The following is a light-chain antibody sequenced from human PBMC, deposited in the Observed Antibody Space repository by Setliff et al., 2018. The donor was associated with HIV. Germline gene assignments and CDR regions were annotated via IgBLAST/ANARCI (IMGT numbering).Light chain of an antibody. CDR3: SSYTSSCTYV. CDR1: SSDVGNYDY. V-gene: IGLV2-14*01. CDR2: EVN. Sequence: QSALPQPASVSGSPGQSITISCIGTSSDVGNYDYVAWYQQHPGNAPKLMIYEVNIRPSGLSNRFSGSKSGSTASLTISGLQAEDEADYYCSSYTSSCTYVFGTGTKVTVL. J-gene: IGLJ1*01.